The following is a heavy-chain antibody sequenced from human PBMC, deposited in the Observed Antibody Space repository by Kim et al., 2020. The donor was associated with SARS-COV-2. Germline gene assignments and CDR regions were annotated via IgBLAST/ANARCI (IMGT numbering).Heavy chain of an antibody. Sequence: GGSLRLSCAASGFTFSSYSMNWVRQAPGKGLEWVSSISSSSSYIYYADSVKGRFTISRDNAKNSLYLQMNSLRAEDTAVYYCARDPGYSYGYDDAFDIWGQGTMVTVPS. CDR3: ARDPGYSYGYDDAFDI. V-gene: IGHV3-21*01. CDR2: ISSSSSYI. J-gene: IGHJ3*02. D-gene: IGHD5-18*01. CDR1: GFTFSSYS.